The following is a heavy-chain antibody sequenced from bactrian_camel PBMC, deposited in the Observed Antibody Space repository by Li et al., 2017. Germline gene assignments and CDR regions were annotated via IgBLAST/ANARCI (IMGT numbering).Heavy chain of an antibody. Sequence: QVQLVESGGGSVQPGGSLRLSCAASGDADDGHCMRWFRQVPGKQREKVALIGSDRVTHYSQSVKGRFTISKDTSKYTLYLQMNALEPDDSAMYYCAAELLLDQPCVLQVVELASPRGLEFDFNYWGQGTQVTVS. CDR3: AAELLLDQPCVLQVVELASPRGLEFDFNY. CDR2: IGSDRVT. CDR1: GDADDGHC. J-gene: IGHJ6*01. D-gene: IGHD1*01. V-gene: IGHV3S53*01.